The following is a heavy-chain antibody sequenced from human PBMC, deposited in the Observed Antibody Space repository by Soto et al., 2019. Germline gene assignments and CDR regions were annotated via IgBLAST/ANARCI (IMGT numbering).Heavy chain of an antibody. J-gene: IGHJ4*02. CDR2: ISAYNGNT. V-gene: IGHV1-18*01. CDR1: GYTFTNFA. CDR3: ARGGTPLDY. D-gene: IGHD3-16*01. Sequence: QVELVQSGAEVKKPGASVKVSCKTSGYTFTNFALSWLRQAPGQGLEWMGWISAYNGNTNYAQNFQGRVTMTTDTSTSTAYMELRSLRSDDTAVYYCARGGTPLDYWGQGTLVTVSS.